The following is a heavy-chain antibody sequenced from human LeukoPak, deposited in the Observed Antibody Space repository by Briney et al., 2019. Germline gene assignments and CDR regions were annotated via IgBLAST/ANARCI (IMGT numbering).Heavy chain of an antibody. D-gene: IGHD4/OR15-4a*01. CDR1: GFTFSSYG. Sequence: RSGGSLRLSCAASGFTFSSYGMSWVRQAPGKGLEWVSIISGSGGATYYADSVKGRFTISRDNSKNTLYLQMNSLRAEDTAVYYCARRAGAYSHPYDYWGQGTLVTVSS. CDR2: ISGSGGAT. V-gene: IGHV3-23*01. J-gene: IGHJ4*02. CDR3: ARRAGAYSHPYDY.